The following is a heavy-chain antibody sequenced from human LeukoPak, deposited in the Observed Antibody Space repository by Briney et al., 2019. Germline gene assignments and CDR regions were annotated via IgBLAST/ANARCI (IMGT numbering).Heavy chain of an antibody. J-gene: IGHJ5*02. CDR3: ARVDLGSGSYWFDP. CDR2: INPNSGGT. D-gene: IGHD1-26*01. Sequence: ASVKVSCKASGYTFTGYYMHWVRQAPGQGLEWMGWINPNSGGTNYAQKFQGRVTITADKSTSTAYMELSSLRSEDTAVYYCARVDLGSGSYWFDPWGQGTLVTVSS. CDR1: GYTFTGYY. V-gene: IGHV1-2*02.